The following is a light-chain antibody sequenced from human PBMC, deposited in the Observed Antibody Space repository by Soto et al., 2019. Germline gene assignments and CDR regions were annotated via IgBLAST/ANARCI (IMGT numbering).Light chain of an antibody. CDR3: AAWDDSLSGNWV. J-gene: IGLJ3*02. CDR1: SSDVGSYNL. CDR2: EGS. V-gene: IGLV2-23*01. Sequence: QSVLTQPASVSGSPGQSITISCTGTSSDVGSYNLVSWYQQHPGKAPKLMIYEGSKRPSGVSNRFSGSKSGNTASLTISGLRSEDEADYYCAAWDDSLSGNWVFGGGTKLTVL.